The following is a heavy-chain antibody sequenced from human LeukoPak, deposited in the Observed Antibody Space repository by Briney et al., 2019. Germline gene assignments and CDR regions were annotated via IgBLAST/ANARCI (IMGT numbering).Heavy chain of an antibody. J-gene: IGHJ4*02. Sequence: PSETLSLTCTVSGGSISSYYWSWIRQPPGKGLEWIGYIYYSGSTYYNPSLKSRVTISVDTSKNQFSLKLSSVTAADTAVYYCAGSMVRIIFDYWGQGTLVTVSS. CDR2: IYYSGST. CDR1: GGSISSYY. V-gene: IGHV4-59*04. CDR3: AGSMVRIIFDY. D-gene: IGHD3-10*01.